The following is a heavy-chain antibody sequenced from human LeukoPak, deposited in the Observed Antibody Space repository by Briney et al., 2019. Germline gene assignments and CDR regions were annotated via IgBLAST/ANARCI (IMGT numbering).Heavy chain of an antibody. CDR2: IYHSGST. CDR3: ARGRRQLVRSWGY. D-gene: IGHD6-13*01. CDR1: GGSISGSNW. V-gene: IGHV4-4*02. Sequence: SETLSLTCAVSGGSISGSNWWSWVRQPPGKGPEWIGEIYHSGSTNYNPSLKSRVTISVYTSKNQFSLKLTSVTAADTAVYYCARGRRQLVRSWGYWGQGTLVTVSS. J-gene: IGHJ4*02.